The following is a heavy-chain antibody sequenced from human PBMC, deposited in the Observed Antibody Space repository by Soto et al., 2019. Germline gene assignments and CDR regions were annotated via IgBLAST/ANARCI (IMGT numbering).Heavy chain of an antibody. CDR2: ISYDGSNK. J-gene: IGHJ4*02. CDR1: GFTFSSYA. CDR3: AREPGGKYDFWSGRHGGEGFDY. D-gene: IGHD3-3*01. V-gene: IGHV3-30-3*01. Sequence: QVQLVESGGGVVQPGRSLRLSCAASGFTFSSYAMHWVRQAPGKGLEWVAVISYDGSNKYYAYSVKGRFTISRDNPKNTLYLQMNSLRDEDTAVYYCAREPGGKYDFWSGRHGGEGFDYWGQGTLDTVSS.